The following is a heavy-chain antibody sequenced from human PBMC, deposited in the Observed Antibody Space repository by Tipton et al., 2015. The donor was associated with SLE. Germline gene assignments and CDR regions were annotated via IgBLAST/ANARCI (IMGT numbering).Heavy chain of an antibody. CDR1: GGSISSHY. D-gene: IGHD6-25*01. Sequence: TLSLTCTVSGGSISSHYWSWIRQPPGKGLEWIGYIYNSGSANYNPSLKSRVTISVDTSKNQFSLKLSSVTAADTAVYFCARQDLGRAATLTFDIWGLGTLVTVSS. CDR3: ARQDLGRAATLTFDI. CDR2: IYNSGSA. J-gene: IGHJ4*02. V-gene: IGHV4-59*08.